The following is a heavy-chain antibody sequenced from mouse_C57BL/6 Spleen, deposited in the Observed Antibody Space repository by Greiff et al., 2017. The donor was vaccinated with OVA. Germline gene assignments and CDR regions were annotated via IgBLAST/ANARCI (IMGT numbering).Heavy chain of an antibody. CDR2: IYPGDGDT. D-gene: IGHD1-1*01. V-gene: IGHV1-82*01. CDR3: ANYYYGSSYHFDV. J-gene: IGHJ1*03. CDR1: GYAFSSSW. Sequence: VMLVESGPELVKPGASVKISCKASGYAFSSSWMNWVKQRPGKGLEWIGRIYPGDGDTNYNGKFKGKATLTADKSSSTAYMQLSSLTSEDSAVYFCANYYYGSSYHFDVWGTGTTVTVSS.